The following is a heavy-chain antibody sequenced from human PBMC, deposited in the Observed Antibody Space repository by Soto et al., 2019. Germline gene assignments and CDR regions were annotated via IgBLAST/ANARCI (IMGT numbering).Heavy chain of an antibody. J-gene: IGHJ4*02. CDR1: GGSIRAYH. Sequence: SETLSLTCTVSGGSIRAYHWTWIRQPPGKGLEWIGYVLYSGNTKYNPSLKSRVTISVDTSKNQFSLRLSSVTAADTAVYYCARWVEVSLDYFDSWGQGTPVTVSS. D-gene: IGHD2-15*01. CDR2: VLYSGNT. CDR3: ARWVEVSLDYFDS. V-gene: IGHV4-59*01.